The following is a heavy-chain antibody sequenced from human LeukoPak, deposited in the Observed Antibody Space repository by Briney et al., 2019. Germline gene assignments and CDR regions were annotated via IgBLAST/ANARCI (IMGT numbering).Heavy chain of an antibody. J-gene: IGHJ4*01. V-gene: IGHV4-34*01. CDR2: INHSGST. D-gene: IGHD3-22*01. CDR3: AKLSYGSSGYIAY. Sequence: SETLSLTCAVYGGSFSGYYWSWIRQPPGKGLEWIGEINHSGSTNYNPSLKSRVTISVDTSKNQFSLKLSSVTAADTAVYYCAKLSYGSSGYIAYWGQGTLGTVSS. CDR1: GGSFSGYY.